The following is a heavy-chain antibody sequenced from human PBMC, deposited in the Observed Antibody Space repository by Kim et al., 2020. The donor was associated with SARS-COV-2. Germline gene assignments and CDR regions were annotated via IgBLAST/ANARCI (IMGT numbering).Heavy chain of an antibody. J-gene: IGHJ4*02. Sequence: GGSLRLSCAASGFTFSSYWMSWVRQAPGKGLEWVANIKQDDSEKYYVDSVKGRFTVSRDNAKNLLYLQMNSLRAEDTGVYYCTRGGWHGCLDFWGQGTLVTVSS. CDR1: GFTFSSYW. V-gene: IGHV3-7*01. D-gene: IGHD6-19*01. CDR3: TRGGWHGCLDF. CDR2: IKQDDSEK.